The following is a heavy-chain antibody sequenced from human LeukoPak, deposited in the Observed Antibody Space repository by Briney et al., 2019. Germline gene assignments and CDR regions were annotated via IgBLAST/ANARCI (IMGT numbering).Heavy chain of an antibody. Sequence: PSETLSLTCTVSGGSFSSYYWNWIRQPPGKGLEWIGYIYYGGTTNYNPSLKSRVTISVDTSKNQFSLKLNSVTAADTAVYYCAREKSGEFDYWGQGTLVTVSS. CDR1: GGSFSSYY. CDR3: AREKSGEFDY. CDR2: IYYGGTT. D-gene: IGHD7-27*01. V-gene: IGHV4-59*01. J-gene: IGHJ4*02.